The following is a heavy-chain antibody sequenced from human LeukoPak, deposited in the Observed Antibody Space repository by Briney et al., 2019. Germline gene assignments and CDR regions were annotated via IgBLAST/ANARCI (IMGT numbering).Heavy chain of an antibody. J-gene: IGHJ4*02. CDR1: GFTFNDYG. V-gene: IGHV3-30*03. D-gene: IGHD3-10*01. Sequence: GGSLRLSCAASGFTFNDYGMQWVRQAPGKGLEWVAVISYDGSNKYYADSVKGRFTISRDNSKNTLYLQMNSLRAEDTAVYYCARGAGPFDYWGQGTLVTVSS. CDR2: ISYDGSNK. CDR3: ARGAGPFDY.